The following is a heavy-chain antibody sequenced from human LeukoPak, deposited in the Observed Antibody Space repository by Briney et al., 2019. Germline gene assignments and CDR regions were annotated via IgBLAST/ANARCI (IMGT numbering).Heavy chain of an antibody. Sequence: SETLSLTCAVYGGSFSSYYWSWIRQPPGKGLEWVGEINHSGSTNYNPSLKSRVDISVDTSKNQFSLKLSSVTAADTAVYYCARESGAGFGKWFDPWGQGTLVTVSS. CDR2: INHSGST. V-gene: IGHV4-34*01. J-gene: IGHJ5*02. CDR3: ARESGAGFGKWFDP. CDR1: GGSFSSYY. D-gene: IGHD3-16*01.